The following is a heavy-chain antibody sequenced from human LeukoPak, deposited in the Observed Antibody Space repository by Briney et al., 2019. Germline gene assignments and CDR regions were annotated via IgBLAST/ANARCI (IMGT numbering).Heavy chain of an antibody. CDR3: ARIRRGITIPPYYYYYMDV. Sequence: PSETLSLTCSVSGGSISSSTYYWGWIRQPPGKGLEWIGSIYYSGSTYYNPSLKSRVTISVDTSKNQFSLKLSSVTAADTAVYYCARIRRGITIPPYYYYYMDVWGKGTTVTVSS. CDR2: IYYSGST. V-gene: IGHV4-39*07. CDR1: GGSISSSTYY. J-gene: IGHJ6*03. D-gene: IGHD3-3*01.